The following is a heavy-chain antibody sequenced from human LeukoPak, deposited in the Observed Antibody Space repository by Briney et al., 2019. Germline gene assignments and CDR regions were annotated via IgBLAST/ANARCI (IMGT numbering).Heavy chain of an antibody. CDR1: GFTFSSYG. Sequence: GGSLRLSCAASGFTFSSYGMHWVRQAPGKGLEWVAVIWYDGSNKYYADSVEGRFTISRDNSKNTLYLQMNSLRAEDTAVYYCARDFRAATLDYWGQGTLVTVSS. J-gene: IGHJ4*02. CDR2: IWYDGSNK. D-gene: IGHD5-24*01. CDR3: ARDFRAATLDY. V-gene: IGHV3-33*01.